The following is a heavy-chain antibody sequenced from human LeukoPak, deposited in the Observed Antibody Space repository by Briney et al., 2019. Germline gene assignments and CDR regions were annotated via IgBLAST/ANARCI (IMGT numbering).Heavy chain of an antibody. CDR1: GSIFSSYW. V-gene: IGHV5-10-1*01. J-gene: IGHJ3*02. D-gene: IGHD2-15*01. CDR2: IDPSDGYT. Sequence: GASLQISGEGSGSIFSSYWIRGGRQLPGKGGEGMGRIDPSDGYTNYSPSFQGRVTISADKSKSTSYLKWSSLKASHPAMYYCTRHGGRYCSGGSCYHAFDIWGQGTMVTVSS. CDR3: TRHGGRYCSGGSCYHAFDI.